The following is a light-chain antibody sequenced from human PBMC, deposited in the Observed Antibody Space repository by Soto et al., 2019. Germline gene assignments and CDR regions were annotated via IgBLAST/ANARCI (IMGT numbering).Light chain of an antibody. CDR1: SSDVGGYNY. J-gene: IGLJ1*01. CDR2: EVS. Sequence: QSVRTQPPSVSGSPGQSITISCTGTSSDVGGYNYVSWYQQHPGKAPKLMIYEVSNRPSGVSNRFSGSKSGNTASLTISGLQAEDEADYYCSSYTSSSIYVFGTGTKVTVL. CDR3: SSYTSSSIYV. V-gene: IGLV2-14*01.